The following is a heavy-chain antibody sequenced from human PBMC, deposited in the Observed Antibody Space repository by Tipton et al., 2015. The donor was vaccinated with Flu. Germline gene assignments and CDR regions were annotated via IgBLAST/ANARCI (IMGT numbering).Heavy chain of an antibody. D-gene: IGHD6-25*01. Sequence: QVQLVQSGAEVRKPGSSVKVSCKASGGTFSSYAISWVRQAPGQGLEWMGRIVPVVGITNYGQKFQGRVTITADIYTSTTYMELRSLTSDDTAVYYCGRDWGVAAAGESGYWGQGTLVTVSS. CDR2: IVPVVGIT. J-gene: IGHJ4*02. CDR1: GGTFSSYA. CDR3: GRDWGVAAAGESGY. V-gene: IGHV1-69*09.